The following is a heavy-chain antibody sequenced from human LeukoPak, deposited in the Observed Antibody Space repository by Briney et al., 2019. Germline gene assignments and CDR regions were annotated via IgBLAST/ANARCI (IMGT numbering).Heavy chain of an antibody. D-gene: IGHD2-15*01. CDR1: GYTFTGYY. CDR3: ARAVVVAATTRIFDY. J-gene: IGHJ4*02. V-gene: IGHV1-2*02. Sequence: EASVKVSCKASGYTFTGYYMHWVRQAPGQGLEWMGWINPNSGGTNYAQKFQGRVTMTRDTSISTAYMELSRLRSDDTAVYYCARAVVVAATTRIFDYWGQGTLVTVSS. CDR2: INPNSGGT.